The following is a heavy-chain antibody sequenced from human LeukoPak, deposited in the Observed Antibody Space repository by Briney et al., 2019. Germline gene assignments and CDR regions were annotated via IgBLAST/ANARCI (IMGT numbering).Heavy chain of an antibody. CDR1: GFTFSSYS. CDR2: ISSSSHSI. J-gene: IGHJ3*02. V-gene: IGHV3-48*01. Sequence: PGGSLRLSCAASGFTFSSYSMNWVRQAPGKGLEWVSYISSSSHSIYYADSVRGRFTISRDNAKNSLYLQMNSLRAEDTAVYFCAKEGPRVGYAFDIWGQGTMVTVSS. CDR3: AKEGPRVGYAFDI.